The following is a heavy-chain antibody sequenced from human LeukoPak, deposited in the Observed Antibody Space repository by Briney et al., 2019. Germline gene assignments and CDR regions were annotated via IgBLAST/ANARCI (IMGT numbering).Heavy chain of an antibody. CDR2: ISYSGRT. CDR3: ARAPTLYYFDY. CDR1: GGSISTYY. V-gene: IGHV4-59*01. Sequence: SSETLSLTCTVSGGSISTYYWSWIRQPPGKGLEWIGYISYSGRTDYNPSLKSRVSISIDTSKKQFSPKLSSVTAADTAVYYCARAPTLYYFDYWGQGTLVTVSS. J-gene: IGHJ4*02.